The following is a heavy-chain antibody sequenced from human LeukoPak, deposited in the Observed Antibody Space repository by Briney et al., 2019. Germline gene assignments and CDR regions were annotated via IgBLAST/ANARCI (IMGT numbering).Heavy chain of an antibody. Sequence: PSETLSLTCTVSGDSISSDDYYWSWIRQPAGKGLEWIGRFSASGNGNYNPSLKSRLTISLDTSKNQFSLKLTSVTAADTAVYYCARFFRTVWELPYYWGPGTLVTVSS. V-gene: IGHV4-61*02. D-gene: IGHD1-26*01. J-gene: IGHJ4*02. CDR1: GDSISSDDYY. CDR2: FSASGNG. CDR3: ARFFRTVWELPYY.